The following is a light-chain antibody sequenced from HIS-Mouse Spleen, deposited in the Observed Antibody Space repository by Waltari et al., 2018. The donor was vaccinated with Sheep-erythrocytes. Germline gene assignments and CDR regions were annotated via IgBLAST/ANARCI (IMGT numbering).Light chain of an antibody. V-gene: IGLV3-1*01. Sequence: SSELTQPPSVSVSPGPTASITCSGDKLGDKYACWYQQKPGQSPVLVIYQDTKRPSGIPERFSGSNSGNTATLTISGTQAKDEADYYCQAWDSSIVVFGGGTKLTVL. CDR2: QDT. CDR1: KLGDKY. J-gene: IGLJ2*01. CDR3: QAWDSSIVV.